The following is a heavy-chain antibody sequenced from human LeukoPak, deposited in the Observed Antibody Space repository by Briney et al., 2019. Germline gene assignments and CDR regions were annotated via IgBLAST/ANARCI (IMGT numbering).Heavy chain of an antibody. J-gene: IGHJ4*02. CDR2: IYYSGST. D-gene: IGHD2-2*01. V-gene: IGHV4-39*01. Sequence: SETLSLTCTVSGGSISSSTYYWGWIRQPPGKGLEWIGSIYYSGSTYYNPSLKSRVTISVDTSKNQFSLKLSSVTAADTAVYYCARRAPIIVVVPAAKYYFDYWGQGTLVTVSS. CDR3: ARRAPIIVVVPAAKYYFDY. CDR1: GGSISSSTYY.